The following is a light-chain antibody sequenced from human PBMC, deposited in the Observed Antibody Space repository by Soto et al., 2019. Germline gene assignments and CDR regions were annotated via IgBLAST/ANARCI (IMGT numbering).Light chain of an antibody. CDR3: QQYGSYST. J-gene: IGKJ1*01. Sequence: DIQMTQSPSTLSASVGDRVTITCRASQSISSWLAWYQQKPGKAPKLLIYDASSLESGVPSRFSGSGSGTEFTLTISSLQPDDFATYYCQQYGSYSTFGQGTKVDIK. V-gene: IGKV1-5*01. CDR1: QSISSW. CDR2: DAS.